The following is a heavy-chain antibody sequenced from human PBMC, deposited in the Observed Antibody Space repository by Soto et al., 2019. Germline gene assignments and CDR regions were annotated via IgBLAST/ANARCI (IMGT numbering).Heavy chain of an antibody. CDR3: ARLLQNDFWSGPYYYYGMDV. D-gene: IGHD3-3*01. J-gene: IGHJ6*02. CDR2: IIPIFGTA. CDR1: GGTFSSYA. Sequence: GASVKVSCKASGGTFSSYAISWVRQAPGQGLEWMGGIIPIFGTANYAQKFQGRVTMTADESTSTAYMELSSLRSEDTAVYYCARLLQNDFWSGPYYYYGMDVWGQGTTVTGSS. V-gene: IGHV1-69*13.